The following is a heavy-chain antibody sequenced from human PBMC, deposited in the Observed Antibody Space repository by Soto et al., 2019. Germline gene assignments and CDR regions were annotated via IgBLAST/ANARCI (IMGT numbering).Heavy chain of an antibody. J-gene: IGHJ4*02. CDR1: GFIFSHFG. CDR3: GSGNHPHCSCGSCNAY. Sequence: QVPLVESGGGVVQPGGSLRLSCAASGFIFSHFGMHWVRQAPGKGLEWVGVIWSDGSKTVHADSVKGRFTSSRDDSTITTYLPSNSLSADATAVYYGGSGNHPHCSCGSCNAYWGQGTLVIVSS. CDR2: IWSDGSKT. D-gene: IGHD2-15*01. V-gene: IGHV3-33*03.